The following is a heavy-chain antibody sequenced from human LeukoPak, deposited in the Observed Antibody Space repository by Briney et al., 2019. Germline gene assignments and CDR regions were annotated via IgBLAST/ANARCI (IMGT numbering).Heavy chain of an antibody. D-gene: IGHD3-22*01. Sequence: GGSLRLSCAASGFTFSSYAMSWVRQAPGKGLEWVSAISGSGGSTYYAGSVKGRFTISRDNSKNTLYLQMNSLRAEDTAVYYCAKDPTYYYDSSGYYEFDYWGQGTLVTVSS. J-gene: IGHJ4*02. CDR3: AKDPTYYYDSSGYYEFDY. V-gene: IGHV3-23*01. CDR2: ISGSGGST. CDR1: GFTFSSYA.